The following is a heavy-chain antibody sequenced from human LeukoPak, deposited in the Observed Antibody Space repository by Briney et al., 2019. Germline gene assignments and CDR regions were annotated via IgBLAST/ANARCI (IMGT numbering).Heavy chain of an antibody. Sequence: SETLSLTCAVYGGSFSGYYWSWIRQPPGKGLEGIGELNHSGSTNYNPSLKSRVTISVDTSKNLFALKLSSVTAADTAVYYCARGLTGTYYYYYYYMDVWGKGTTVTVSS. CDR3: ARGLTGTYYYYYYYMDV. CDR1: GGSFSGYY. D-gene: IGHD1-7*01. V-gene: IGHV4-34*01. CDR2: LNHSGST. J-gene: IGHJ6*03.